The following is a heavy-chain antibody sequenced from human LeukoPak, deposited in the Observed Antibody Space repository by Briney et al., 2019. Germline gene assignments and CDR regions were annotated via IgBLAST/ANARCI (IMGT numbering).Heavy chain of an antibody. CDR3: ASGYCSSSSCHIYYFAMDV. J-gene: IGHJ6*02. CDR2: IYSGGRI. V-gene: IGHV3-66*01. Sequence: GGSLRLSCAASGFTVSSNYMSWVRQAPGKGLEWVSVIYSGGRIDYADSVKGRFTISRDNSKNTLYLQMNSLRVEDTAVYYCASGYCSSSSCHIYYFAMDVWGQGTTVTVSS. CDR1: GFTVSSNY. D-gene: IGHD2-2*02.